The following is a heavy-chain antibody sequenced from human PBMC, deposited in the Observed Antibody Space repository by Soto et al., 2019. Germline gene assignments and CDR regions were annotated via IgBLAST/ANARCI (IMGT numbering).Heavy chain of an antibody. Sequence: EVQLVESGGGLVQPGGSLRLSCAPSGFTFSDHYMDWVRQAPGKGLEWVGRTRNKANSYTTEYAASVKGRFTFSRDDSKNSLYLQMNSLKTEDTAVYYCARVLSPYYYDSSGYPANDAFDIWGQGTMVTVSS. J-gene: IGHJ3*02. CDR1: GFTFSDHY. CDR3: ARVLSPYYYDSSGYPANDAFDI. V-gene: IGHV3-72*01. CDR2: TRNKANSYTT. D-gene: IGHD3-22*01.